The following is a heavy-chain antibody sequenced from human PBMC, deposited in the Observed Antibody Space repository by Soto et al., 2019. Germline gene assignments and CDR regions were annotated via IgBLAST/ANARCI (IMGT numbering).Heavy chain of an antibody. CDR3: GRILIIGSTRGSYFDY. CDR1: GFTFSSYT. J-gene: IGHJ4*02. V-gene: IGHV3-21*01. D-gene: IGHD1-20*01. CDR2: ISSSSSYI. Sequence: EVQLVESGGGLVKPGGSLRLSCAASGFTFSSYTMNWVRQAPGKGLEWVSSISSSSSYIYYADSVKGRFTISRDNAKNTLYLQMKGLSAEDMDVYYCGRILIIGSTRGSYFDYWGQGTLVTVSS.